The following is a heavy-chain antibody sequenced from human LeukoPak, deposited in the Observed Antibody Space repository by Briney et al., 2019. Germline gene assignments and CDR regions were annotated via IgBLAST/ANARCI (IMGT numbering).Heavy chain of an antibody. Sequence: PGGSLRLSCAASGFTFSSYEMNWVRQAPGKGLEWVSYISSSVSIIYYADSVKGRFTISRGNAKNSLYPHMSSLRAEDTAVYYCAKDRYDSSGYRYFDYWGQGTQVTVSS. D-gene: IGHD3-22*01. CDR2: ISSSVSII. V-gene: IGHV3-48*03. CDR3: AKDRYDSSGYRYFDY. J-gene: IGHJ4*02. CDR1: GFTFSSYE.